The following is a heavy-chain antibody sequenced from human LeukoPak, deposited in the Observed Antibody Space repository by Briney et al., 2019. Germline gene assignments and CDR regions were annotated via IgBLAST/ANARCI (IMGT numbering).Heavy chain of an antibody. J-gene: IGHJ4*02. Sequence: GGTLRLSCAASGFTFSSYDMSWVRQAPGKGLEWVSAISGSGGSTYYADSVKGRFTISRDNSKNTLYLQMNSLRAEDTAVYYCAKDRIGLGYYDSSGKEDYWGQGTLVTVSS. CDR1: GFTFSSYD. CDR3: AKDRIGLGYYDSSGKEDY. V-gene: IGHV3-23*01. CDR2: ISGSGGST. D-gene: IGHD3-22*01.